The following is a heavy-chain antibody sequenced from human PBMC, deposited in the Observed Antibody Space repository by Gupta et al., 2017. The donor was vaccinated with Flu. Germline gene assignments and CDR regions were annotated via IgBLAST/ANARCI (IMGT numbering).Heavy chain of an antibody. CDR3: TTDSSGGITFDI. CDR1: GFTFTDAW. Sequence: EVQLVESGGGLVKPGGSLRLSCAASGFTFTDAWMNWVRQAPGKGLEWVGRLKSKSDGGTADYAAPVKGRFVISRDDSKDTLYLQMNSLKSEDTAVYYCTTDSSGGITFDIWGQGTMVTVSA. V-gene: IGHV3-15*01. J-gene: IGHJ3*02. D-gene: IGHD3-10*01. CDR2: LKSKSDGGTA.